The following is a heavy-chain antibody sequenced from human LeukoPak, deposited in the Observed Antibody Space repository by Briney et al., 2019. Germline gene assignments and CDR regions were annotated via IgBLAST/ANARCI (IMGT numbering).Heavy chain of an antibody. D-gene: IGHD3-10*01. CDR2: ISHDGSNR. CDR1: GFTFSTYP. J-gene: IGHJ4*02. Sequence: GGSLRLSCAASGFTFSTYPMHWVRQAPGKGLEWVAVISHDGSNRNYADSVKGRFAISRDNFKNTLYLQMNSLREEDTALYYCARDAISRGSGAYCDYWGQGALVTVSS. CDR3: ARDAISRGSGAYCDY. V-gene: IGHV3-30*01.